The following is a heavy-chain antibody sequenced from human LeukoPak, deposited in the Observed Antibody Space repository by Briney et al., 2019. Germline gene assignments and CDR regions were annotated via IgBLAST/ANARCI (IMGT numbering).Heavy chain of an antibody. J-gene: IGHJ3*02. CDR3: ARGGSYLSAFDI. V-gene: IGHV3-9*01. CDR2: ISWNSGSI. CDR1: GFTFDDYA. Sequence: GGSLRLSCAASGFTFDDYAMHWVRQAPGKGLEWVSGISWNSGSIGYADSAKGRFTISRDNSKNMLYLQMNSLRAEDTAVYYCARGGSYLSAFDIWGQGTMVTVSS. D-gene: IGHD1-26*01.